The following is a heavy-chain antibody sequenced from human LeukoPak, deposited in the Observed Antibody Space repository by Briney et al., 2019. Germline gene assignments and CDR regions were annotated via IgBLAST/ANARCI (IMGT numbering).Heavy chain of an antibody. D-gene: IGHD3-22*01. CDR3: ARVGDSSGYYPGPYYYGMDV. Sequence: GASVKVSCKASGGTFSSYAISWVRQAPGQGLEWMGGIIPTFGTANYAQKFQGRVTITADESTSTAYMELSSLRSEDTAVYYCARVGDSSGYYPGPYYYGMDVWGQGTTVTVSS. V-gene: IGHV1-69*13. CDR1: GGTFSSYA. CDR2: IIPTFGTA. J-gene: IGHJ6*02.